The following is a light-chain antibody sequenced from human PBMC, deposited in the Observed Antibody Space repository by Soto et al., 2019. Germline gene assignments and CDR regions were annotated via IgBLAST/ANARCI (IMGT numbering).Light chain of an antibody. CDR1: QGVSTY. Sequence: DIQMTQSPSSLSASVGDRVTITCRASQGVSTYLLWYQQTQGKAPNLLIYAASSLRSGVPTRFSASGSGTNFTRTISSLQPEDFATYYCRRRYRTPHTFGQGTRLETK. CDR2: AAS. CDR3: RRRYRTPHT. V-gene: IGKV1-39*01. J-gene: IGKJ2*01.